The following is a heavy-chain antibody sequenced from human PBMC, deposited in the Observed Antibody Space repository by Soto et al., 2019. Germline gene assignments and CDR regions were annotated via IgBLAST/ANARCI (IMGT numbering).Heavy chain of an antibody. CDR1: GGSFIDYY. CDR3: AKDAGKQWRVIWFDP. J-gene: IGHJ5*02. Sequence: SEPLSHTCAVDGGSFIDYYWTWIRQPPGTGLEWIGEINHSGSTNYNPSLKSRVTISVDTSKNQFSLKLTSVTAADTAVYYCAKDAGKQWRVIWFDPWGEGTLVTVSS. D-gene: IGHD6-19*01. V-gene: IGHV4-34*01. CDR2: INHSGST.